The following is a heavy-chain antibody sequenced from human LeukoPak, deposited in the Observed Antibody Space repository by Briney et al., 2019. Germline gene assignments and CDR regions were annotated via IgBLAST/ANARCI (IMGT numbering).Heavy chain of an antibody. V-gene: IGHV3-48*03. Sequence: GGSLRLSCAASGFTFSRYEMNWVRQAPGKGLEWVSCISSSGSTIYYADSVKGRFTISRANAKNSLYLQMNSLRAEDTAVYYCARCSGSYLIDYGGQGTLVTVSS. D-gene: IGHD1-26*01. CDR3: ARCSGSYLIDY. CDR2: ISSSGSTI. CDR1: GFTFSRYE. J-gene: IGHJ4*02.